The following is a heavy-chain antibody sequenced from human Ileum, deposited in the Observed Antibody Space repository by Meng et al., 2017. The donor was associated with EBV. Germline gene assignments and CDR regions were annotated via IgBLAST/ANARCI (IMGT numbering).Heavy chain of an antibody. CDR2: VNHSGST. CDR3: ARGNKVSDRGFDY. Sequence: QGQLPQWGGGRLKPSGTPSLTCAVDGGSFSGDYWSWIRQHPGKGLEWIGEVNHSGSTNYNPSLKSRVTISVDTSKNQFSLKLSSVTAADTAVYYCARGNKVSDRGFDYWGQGTLVTVSS. V-gene: IGHV4-34*01. J-gene: IGHJ4*02. CDR1: GGSFSGDY. D-gene: IGHD3-10*01.